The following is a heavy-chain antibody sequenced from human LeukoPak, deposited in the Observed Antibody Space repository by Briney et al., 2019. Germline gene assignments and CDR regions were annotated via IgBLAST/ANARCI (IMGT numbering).Heavy chain of an antibody. CDR3: ARDLAEWLGYFDY. Sequence: GGSLRLSCAASGFTFSSYSMNWVRQAPGKGLEWVSSISSSYIYYADSVKGRFTISRDNAKNSLYLQMNSLRAEDTAVYYCARDLAEWLGYFDYWGQGTLVTVSS. CDR1: GFTFSSYS. J-gene: IGHJ4*02. V-gene: IGHV3-21*01. D-gene: IGHD5-12*01. CDR2: ISSSYI.